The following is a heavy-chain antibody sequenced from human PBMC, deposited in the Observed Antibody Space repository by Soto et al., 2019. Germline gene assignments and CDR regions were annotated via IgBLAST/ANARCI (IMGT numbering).Heavy chain of an antibody. V-gene: IGHV4-34*01. CDR2: INHSGST. CDR3: ARGVVATGPFDY. Sequence: QVQLQQWGAGLLKPSETLSLTCAVYGGSFSGYYWSWIRQPPGKGLEWIGEINHSGSTNYNPSLKRRVTISVDTSKNQFSLKLSSVTAADTAVYYCARGVVATGPFDYWGQGTLVTVSS. CDR1: GGSFSGYY. D-gene: IGHD5-12*01. J-gene: IGHJ4*02.